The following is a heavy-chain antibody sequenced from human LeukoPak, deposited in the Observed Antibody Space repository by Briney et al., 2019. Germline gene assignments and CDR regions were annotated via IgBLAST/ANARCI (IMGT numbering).Heavy chain of an antibody. V-gene: IGHV1-18*01. D-gene: IGHD2-15*01. CDR3: AREMGYCSGGSCYSYGMDV. CDR2: ISAYNGNT. J-gene: IGHJ6*02. Sequence: ASVKVSCKASGYTFTSYGISWVRQAPGQGLEWMGWISAYNGNTNYAQKLQGRVTMTTDTSTSTAYMELRSLRSDDTAVYYCAREMGYCSGGSCYSYGMDVWGQGTTVTVSS. CDR1: GYTFTSYG.